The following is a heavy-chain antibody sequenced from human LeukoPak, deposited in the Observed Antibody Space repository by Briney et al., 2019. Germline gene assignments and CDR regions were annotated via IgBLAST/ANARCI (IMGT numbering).Heavy chain of an antibody. D-gene: IGHD5-12*01. CDR1: GGSISSSSYY. V-gene: IGHV4-39*01. CDR3: ARLSPRRSDSGYDFNHYYYMDV. Sequence: LSETLSLTCTVSGGSISSSSYYWGWIRQPPGKGLEWIGSIYYSGSTYYNPSLKSRVTISVDTSKNQFSLKLSSVTAADTAVYYCARLSPRRSDSGYDFNHYYYMDVWGKGTTVTISS. J-gene: IGHJ6*03. CDR2: IYYSGST.